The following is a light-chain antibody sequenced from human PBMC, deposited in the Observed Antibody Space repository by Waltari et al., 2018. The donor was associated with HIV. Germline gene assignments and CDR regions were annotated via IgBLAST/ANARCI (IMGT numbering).Light chain of an antibody. CDR2: GAS. V-gene: IGKV3-15*01. CDR3: QQYNKRPPWT. J-gene: IGKJ1*01. CDR1: QSVSSN. Sequence: DIAMPQSPATLSVSLGERATLSCRASQSVSSNLAWYQQKPGQAPRLLIYGASTRATGIPARFSASGSGTEVTLTISSLQSEDFAVYYCQQYNKRPPWTFGQGTKVEIK.